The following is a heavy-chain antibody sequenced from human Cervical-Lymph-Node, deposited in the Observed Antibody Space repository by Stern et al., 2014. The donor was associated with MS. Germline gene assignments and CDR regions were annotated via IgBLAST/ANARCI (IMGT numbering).Heavy chain of an antibody. J-gene: IGHJ5*02. V-gene: IGHV1-69*01. CDR3: ALSSETSDRWYSLGYDL. CDR1: GGTFSKFP. Sequence: VQLVQSGAEVTQPGASVKVSCQASGGTFSKFPSSWVRQAPGQGLEWMCVISHVFGTPTYAQEFRGRVTITADVSTSTVYMELSSLRSDDTAVYYCALSSETSDRWYSLGYDLWGQGTLVTVSS. D-gene: IGHD6-13*01. CDR2: ISHVFGTP.